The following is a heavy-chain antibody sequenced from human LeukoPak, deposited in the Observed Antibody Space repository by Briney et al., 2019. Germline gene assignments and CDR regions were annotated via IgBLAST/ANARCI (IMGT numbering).Heavy chain of an antibody. Sequence: GASVKVSCKASVYTFTSYDINWVRQATGQGLEWMGWMNPNSGNTGYAQKFQGRVTMTRNTSISTAYMELSSLRSEDTAVYYCARGIRGPAGVWRSYYGMDVWGQGTTVTVSS. V-gene: IGHV1-8*01. CDR3: ARGIRGPAGVWRSYYGMDV. CDR1: VYTFTSYD. J-gene: IGHJ6*02. D-gene: IGHD3-10*01. CDR2: MNPNSGNT.